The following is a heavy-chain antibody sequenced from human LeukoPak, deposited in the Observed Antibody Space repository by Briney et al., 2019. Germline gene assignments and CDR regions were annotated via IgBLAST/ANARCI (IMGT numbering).Heavy chain of an antibody. CDR2: ISYSVST. D-gene: IGHD3-10*01. CDR1: GGSISNYY. V-gene: IGHV4-59*08. Sequence: PSETLSLTCTVSGGSISNYYWSWIRQPPGKGLEWIGFISYSVSTNYNPSLKSRVTISVDTSKSQFSLKLSSVTAADTAVYYCARHYYGSGSYSVDFDYWGQGTLVTVSS. J-gene: IGHJ4*02. CDR3: ARHYYGSGSYSVDFDY.